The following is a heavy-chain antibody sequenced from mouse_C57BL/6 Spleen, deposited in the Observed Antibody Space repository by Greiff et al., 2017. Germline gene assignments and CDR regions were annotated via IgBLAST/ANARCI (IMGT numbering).Heavy chain of an antibody. CDR3: ARSYDGGGYIDY. D-gene: IGHD2-3*01. CDR2: INPNNGGT. Sequence: VQLQQSGPELVKPGASVKIPCKASGYTFTDYNMDWVKQSHGKSLEWIGEINPNNGGTIYNQKFKGKATLTVDKSSSTAYMKLRSLTSEDTAVYYCARSYDGGGYIDYWGKGTTVTVSS. CDR1: GYTFTDYN. V-gene: IGHV1-18*01. J-gene: IGHJ1*03.